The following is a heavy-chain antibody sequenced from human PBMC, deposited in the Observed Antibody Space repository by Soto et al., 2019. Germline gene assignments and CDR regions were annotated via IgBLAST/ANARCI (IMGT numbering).Heavy chain of an antibody. CDR3: GRVASSSSWTPDY. CDR2: LTSSSSHT. D-gene: IGHD2-2*01. Sequence: EVQLVESGGGLVKPGGSLRLSCAGSGFSFSVYSMNWVRQAPGKALEWVSSLTSSSSHTYYADSVKGRFTICRDNAKNLLYLQMDSLRDEDTAVYYCGRVASSSSWTPDYLGQGTLVTVSS. CDR1: GFSFSVYS. V-gene: IGHV3-21*02. J-gene: IGHJ4*02.